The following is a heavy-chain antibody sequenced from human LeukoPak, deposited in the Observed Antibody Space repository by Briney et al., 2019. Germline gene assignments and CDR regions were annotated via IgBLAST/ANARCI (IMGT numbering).Heavy chain of an antibody. J-gene: IGHJ4*02. Sequence: SETLSLTCTVSGGSISSYYWSWIRQPLGKGLEWIGYIHHSGSTYYNPSLKSRLTISVDTSKNQFSLKLSSVTAADTAVYYCASDTPGSGAAARIDYWGQGTLVTVSS. V-gene: IGHV4-59*04. CDR2: IHHSGST. CDR1: GGSISSYY. CDR3: ASDTPGSGAAARIDY. D-gene: IGHD6-13*01.